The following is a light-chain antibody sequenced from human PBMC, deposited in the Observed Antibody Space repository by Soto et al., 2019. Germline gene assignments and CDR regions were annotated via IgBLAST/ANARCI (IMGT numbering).Light chain of an antibody. CDR1: QSVNDY. Sequence: EIVLTQSPATLSLSPGERATLSCRASQSVNDYLAWYQVKPGQPPRLLIYDASNRATGVPARFSGSASGTDFTLNISSLETEDFAVYYCQHRSRWQHTFGQGTKLEIK. CDR2: DAS. CDR3: QHRSRWQHT. J-gene: IGKJ2*01. V-gene: IGKV3-11*01.